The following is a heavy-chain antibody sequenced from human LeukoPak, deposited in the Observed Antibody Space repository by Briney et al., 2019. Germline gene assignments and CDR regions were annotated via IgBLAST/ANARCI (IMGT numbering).Heavy chain of an antibody. D-gene: IGHD3-22*01. CDR1: GGSFSGYY. J-gene: IGHJ4*02. V-gene: IGHV4-34*01. CDR2: INHSGST. Sequence: SETLSLTCAVYGGSFSGYYWSWIRQPPGKGLEWIGEINHSGSTNYNPSLKSRVTISVDTSKNQFSLRLSSVTAADTAVYYCVYYTRNYYDSSGSFPRGRARRYYFDYWGQGTLVTVSS. CDR3: VYYTRNYYDSSGSFPRGRARRYYFDY.